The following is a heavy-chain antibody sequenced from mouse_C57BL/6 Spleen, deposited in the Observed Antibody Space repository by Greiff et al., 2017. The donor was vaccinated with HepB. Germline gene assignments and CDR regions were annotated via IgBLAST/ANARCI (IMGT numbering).Heavy chain of an antibody. Sequence: EVKLMESGAELVRPGASVKLSCTASGFNIKDDYMHWVKQRPEQGLEWIGWIDPENGDTEYASKFQGKATITADTSSNTAYLQLSSLTSEDTAVYYCTTFNWEREDYWGQGTTLTVSS. D-gene: IGHD4-1*01. CDR3: TTFNWEREDY. CDR1: GFNIKDDY. J-gene: IGHJ2*01. CDR2: IDPENGDT. V-gene: IGHV14-4*01.